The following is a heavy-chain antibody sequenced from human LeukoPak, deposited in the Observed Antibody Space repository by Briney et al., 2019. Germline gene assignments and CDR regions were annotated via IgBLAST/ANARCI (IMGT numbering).Heavy chain of an antibody. J-gene: IGHJ4*02. V-gene: IGHV3-30*01. CDR3: ASHYY. Sequence: GGSLRLSCAASGFTFSSYAMHWVRQAPGKGLEWVAVISYDGSNKYYADSVKGRFTISRDNSENTLYLQMNSLRAEDTAVYYCASHYYWGQGTLVTVSS. CDR2: ISYDGSNK. CDR1: GFTFSSYA.